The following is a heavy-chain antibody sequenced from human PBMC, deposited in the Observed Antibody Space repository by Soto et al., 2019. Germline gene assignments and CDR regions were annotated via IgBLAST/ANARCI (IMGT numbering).Heavy chain of an antibody. V-gene: IGHV5-51*01. D-gene: IGHD6-13*01. Sequence: KVSCKASGGTFSSYAISWVRQMPGKGLEWMGIIYPGDSDTRYSPSFQGQVTISADKSISTAYLQWSSLKASDTAMYYCARVDQQLVNYYGMDVWGQGTTVTVSS. CDR3: ARVDQQLVNYYGMDV. J-gene: IGHJ6*02. CDR1: GGTFSSYA. CDR2: IYPGDSDT.